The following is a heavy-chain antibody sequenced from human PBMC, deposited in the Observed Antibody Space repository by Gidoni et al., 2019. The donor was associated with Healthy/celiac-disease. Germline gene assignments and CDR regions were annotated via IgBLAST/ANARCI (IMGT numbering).Heavy chain of an antibody. Sequence: QVQLVESGGGVVQPGRSLRLPCAASGFTFSSYAMHWVRQAPGKGLEWVAVISYDGSNKYYADSVKGRFTISRDNSKNTLYLQMNSLRAEDTAVYYCARDFVDYWGQGTLVTVSS. CDR2: ISYDGSNK. D-gene: IGHD2-21*01. V-gene: IGHV3-30-3*01. J-gene: IGHJ4*02. CDR3: ARDFVDY. CDR1: GFTFSSYA.